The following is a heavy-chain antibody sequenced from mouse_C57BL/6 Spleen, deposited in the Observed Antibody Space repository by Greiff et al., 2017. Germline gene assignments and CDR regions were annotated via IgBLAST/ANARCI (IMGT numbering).Heavy chain of an antibody. Sequence: QVQLQQSGAELARPGASVKMSCKASGYTFTSYTMHWVKQRPGQGLEWIGYINPNSGYTKYNQKFKDKDTLTADKSSSPAYMQLSSLTSEDSAVYYCANYGSSSGYFDYWGQGTTLTVSS. CDR3: ANYGSSSGYFDY. CDR2: INPNSGYT. J-gene: IGHJ2*01. D-gene: IGHD1-1*01. V-gene: IGHV1-4*01. CDR1: GYTFTSYT.